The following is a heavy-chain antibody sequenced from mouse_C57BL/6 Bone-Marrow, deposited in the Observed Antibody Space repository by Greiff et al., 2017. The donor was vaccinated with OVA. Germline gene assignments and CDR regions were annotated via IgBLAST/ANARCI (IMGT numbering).Heavy chain of an antibody. CDR2: IDPNSGGT. D-gene: IGHD1-1*01. V-gene: IGHV1-72*01. Sequence: QVQLQQPGAELVKPGASVKLSCKASGYTFTSYWMHWVKQRPGRGIEWIGRIDPNSGGTKYNEKFKRKATLTVDKPSSTAYMQLSSLTSEDSAVYYCARRGITTVVAPYAMDYWGQGTSVTVSS. J-gene: IGHJ4*01. CDR3: ARRGITTVVAPYAMDY. CDR1: GYTFTSYW.